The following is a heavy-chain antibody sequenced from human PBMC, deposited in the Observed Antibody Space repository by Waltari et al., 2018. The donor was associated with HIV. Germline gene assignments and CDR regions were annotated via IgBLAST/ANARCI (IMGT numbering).Heavy chain of an antibody. CDR1: GFTLSRYS. J-gene: IGHJ4*02. D-gene: IGHD3-22*01. CDR3: ARDSGPYYYDSSGYASFDY. Sequence: EVQLVESGGGLVKPGGSLRLSCAASGFTLSRYSLNWVRQAPGKGLEWVSSISSSSSYIYYADSVKGRFTISRDNAKNSLYLQMNSLRAEDTAVYYCARDSGPYYYDSSGYASFDYWGQGTLVTVSS. CDR2: ISSSSSYI. V-gene: IGHV3-21*01.